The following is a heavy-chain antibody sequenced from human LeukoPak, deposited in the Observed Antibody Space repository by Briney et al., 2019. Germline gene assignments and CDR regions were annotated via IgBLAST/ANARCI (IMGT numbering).Heavy chain of an antibody. J-gene: IGHJ4*02. Sequence: PGGSLRLSCAASGFSFNSFAMSWVRQAPGQGLEWVSGTGASGSVTFYADSVRGRFSLSRDNSKTTLLLQMSSLRADDTAIYYCAKHRDDGDTNGYHDFDFWGQGTLVTVSS. D-gene: IGHD2-8*01. CDR1: GFSFNSFA. CDR2: TGASGSVT. V-gene: IGHV3-23*01. CDR3: AKHRDDGDTNGYHDFDF.